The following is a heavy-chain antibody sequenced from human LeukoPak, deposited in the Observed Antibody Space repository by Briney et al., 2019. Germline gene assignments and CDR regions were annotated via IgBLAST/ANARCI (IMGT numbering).Heavy chain of an antibody. Sequence: GGSLRLSCTPSGFTFSGYAMHWVRQAPGKGLGWVAVIWFDGSNTYYADSVKGRFTISRDNSKNTLYLQMNSLRAEDTAVYYCARGAQSGGYSGPFDIWGQGTMVTVSP. D-gene: IGHD1-26*01. CDR3: ARGAQSGGYSGPFDI. CDR1: GFTFSGYA. CDR2: IWFDGSNT. J-gene: IGHJ3*02. V-gene: IGHV3-33*01.